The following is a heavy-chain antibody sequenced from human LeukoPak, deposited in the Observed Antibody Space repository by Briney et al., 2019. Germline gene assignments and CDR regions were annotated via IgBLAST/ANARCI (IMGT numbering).Heavy chain of an antibody. V-gene: IGHV7-4-1*02. Sequence: ASVKVSCKAYGYSFNSQGMNWVRQVPGQGLEWMGWINTHSGNPTYAQSFTGRFVFSVDAPLSTAYLQITGLKAEDTATYYCVKEILRFDLWGQGTMVTVS. CDR1: GYSFNSQG. J-gene: IGHJ3*01. CDR2: INTHSGNP. CDR3: VKEILRFDL.